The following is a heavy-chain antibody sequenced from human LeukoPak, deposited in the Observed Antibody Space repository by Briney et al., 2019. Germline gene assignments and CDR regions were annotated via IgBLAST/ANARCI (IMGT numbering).Heavy chain of an antibody. V-gene: IGHV3-23*01. CDR3: PKRASDWYYFDY. CDR2: ISASGAST. Sequence: PGGSLRLSCAASGLTFSSCAMSWVRQAPGKGPEWVSVISASGASTYYADSVRGLFTISRDNSKNTLYLQMSSLRAEDTAVYYCPKRASDWYYFDYWGQGNLVTVSS. CDR1: GLTFSSCA. J-gene: IGHJ4*02. D-gene: IGHD3-9*01.